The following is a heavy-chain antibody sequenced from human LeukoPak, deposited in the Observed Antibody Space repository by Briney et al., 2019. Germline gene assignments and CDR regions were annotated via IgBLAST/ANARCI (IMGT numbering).Heavy chain of an antibody. J-gene: IGHJ6*02. Sequence: ASVKVSCKASGYTFSSYDINWVRQATGQGLGWMGWMNPNSGHTGYAQKFQGRVTMTRNTSISTAYMELSSLRSEDTAVYYCARVRGSYYYYGMDVWGQGTTVTVSS. CDR1: GYTFSSYD. V-gene: IGHV1-8*01. D-gene: IGHD2-15*01. CDR2: MNPNSGHT. CDR3: ARVRGSYYYYGMDV.